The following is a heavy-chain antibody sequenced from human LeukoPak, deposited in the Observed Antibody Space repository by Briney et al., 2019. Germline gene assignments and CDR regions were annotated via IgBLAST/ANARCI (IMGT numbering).Heavy chain of an antibody. V-gene: IGHV1-2*02. CDR2: INPNSGGT. CDR1: GYTFTGYY. D-gene: IGHD3-10*01. CDR3: ARSAVWSLYYFDY. J-gene: IGHJ4*02. Sequence: ASVKVSCKASGYTFTGYYMHWVRQAPGQGLEWMGWINPNSGGTNYAQKFQGRVTMTRDTSISTAYMELSRLRSDGTAVYYCARSAVWSLYYFDYWGQGTLVTVSS.